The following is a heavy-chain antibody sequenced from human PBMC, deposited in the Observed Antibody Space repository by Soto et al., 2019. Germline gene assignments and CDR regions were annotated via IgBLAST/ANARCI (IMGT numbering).Heavy chain of an antibody. Sequence: GGSLRLSCAASGFTFDDYTMHWVRQAPGKGLEWVSLISWDGGSTYYADSVKGRFTISRDNSKNSLYLQMNSLRTEGTALYYCAKDRSNYYGMDVWGQGTTVTVSS. V-gene: IGHV3-43*01. CDR2: ISWDGGST. CDR3: AKDRSNYYGMDV. J-gene: IGHJ6*02. CDR1: GFTFDDYT.